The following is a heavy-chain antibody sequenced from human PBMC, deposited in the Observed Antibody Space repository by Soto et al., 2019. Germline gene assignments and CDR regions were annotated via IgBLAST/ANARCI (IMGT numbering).Heavy chain of an antibody. D-gene: IGHD2-2*01. Sequence: TLSRTCAVSGGSISSGGYSWSWIRQPPGKGLEWIGYIYHSGSTYYNPSLKSRVTISVDRSKNQFSLELSSVTAADTAVYYCARVPDRWGQGTLVTVS. CDR3: ARVPDR. CDR2: IYHSGST. J-gene: IGHJ5*02. CDR1: GGSISSGGYS. V-gene: IGHV4-30-2*01.